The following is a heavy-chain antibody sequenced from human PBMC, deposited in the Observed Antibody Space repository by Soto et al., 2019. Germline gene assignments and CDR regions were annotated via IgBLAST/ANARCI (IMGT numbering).Heavy chain of an antibody. CDR3: FPGGGGTGS. CDR1: GFAFSNFW. D-gene: IGHD1-1*01. J-gene: IGHJ5*02. V-gene: IGHV3-7*01. CDR2: ISPDGSQK. Sequence: EVHLVESGGDLVQPGGSLRLSCTASGFAFSNFWMNWVRQTPGKGLEWVANISPDGSQKVYVEFVKGRFTISRDNAKNSLFLQVDSLGAEEKAVYFCFPGGGGTGSWGQGSPVTVSS.